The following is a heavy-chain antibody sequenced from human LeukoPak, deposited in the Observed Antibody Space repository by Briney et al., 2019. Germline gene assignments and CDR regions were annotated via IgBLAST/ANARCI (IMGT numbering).Heavy chain of an antibody. J-gene: IGHJ6*02. CDR1: GGSFSGYY. V-gene: IGHV4-34*01. CDR3: ARENYYDGSGYYYGYYYYYGMDV. CDR2: INHSGST. Sequence: SETLSLTCAVYGGSFSGYYWSWIRQPPGKGLEWIGEINHSGSTNYNPSLKSRVTISVDTSKNQFSLKLSSVTAADTAVYYCARENYYDGSGYYYGYYYYYGMDVWGQGTTVTVSS. D-gene: IGHD3-22*01.